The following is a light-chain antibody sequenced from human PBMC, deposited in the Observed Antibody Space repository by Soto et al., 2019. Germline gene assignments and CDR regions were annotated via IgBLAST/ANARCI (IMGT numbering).Light chain of an antibody. Sequence: EIVLTQSPATLSLSPGERATLSCRASQSVSSSLGWYQQIPGQAPRLLIYDASNRATGIPARFSGSGSGIDFTLTISSLEPEDFAVYYCQQRSNWPRTFGQGTKLEIK. CDR2: DAS. V-gene: IGKV3-11*01. J-gene: IGKJ2*01. CDR1: QSVSSS. CDR3: QQRSNWPRT.